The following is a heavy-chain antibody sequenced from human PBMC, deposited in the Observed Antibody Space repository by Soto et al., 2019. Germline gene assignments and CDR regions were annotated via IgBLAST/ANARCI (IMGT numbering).Heavy chain of an antibody. Sequence: ASVKVSCKASGYTFTSYGISWVRQAPGQGLERMGWISAYNGNTNYAQKLQGRVTMTTDTSTSTAYMELRSLRSDDTAVYYCAKMGDYYGSGSYFDYWGQGTLVTVSS. CDR2: ISAYNGNT. CDR3: AKMGDYYGSGSYFDY. V-gene: IGHV1-18*01. J-gene: IGHJ4*02. D-gene: IGHD3-10*01. CDR1: GYTFTSYG.